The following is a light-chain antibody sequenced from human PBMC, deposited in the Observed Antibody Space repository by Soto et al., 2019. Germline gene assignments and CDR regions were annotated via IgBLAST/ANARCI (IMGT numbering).Light chain of an antibody. J-gene: IGLJ1*01. V-gene: IGLV1-44*01. Sequence: QSVLTQPLSASASPGQRVTISCSGGSSNIGSNTVAWYQHLPGTAPPRLIFTAGQRPSGVPGRFSGSKSGTSASLAISGLQSEDEGDYYCCSYAGDYMFVFGTGTKLTVL. CDR3: CSYAGDYMFV. CDR2: TAG. CDR1: SSNIGSNT.